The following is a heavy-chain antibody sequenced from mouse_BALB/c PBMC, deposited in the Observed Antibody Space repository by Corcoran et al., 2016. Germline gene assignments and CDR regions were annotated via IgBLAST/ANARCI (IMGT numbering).Heavy chain of an antibody. Sequence: QIQLVQSGPELKKPGETVKISCKASGYTFTNYGMNCVKQAPGKGLKWMGWINTYTGEPTYADDFKGRFAFSLETSASTAYLQINNLKNEDMATYFCAREPYAMDYWGQGTSVTVSS. V-gene: IGHV9-1*02. CDR2: INTYTGEP. CDR3: AREPYAMDY. J-gene: IGHJ4*01. CDR1: GYTFTNYG.